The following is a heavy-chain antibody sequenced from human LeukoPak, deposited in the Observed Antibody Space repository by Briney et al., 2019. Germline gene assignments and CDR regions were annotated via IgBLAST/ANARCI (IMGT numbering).Heavy chain of an antibody. CDR2: INHSGST. D-gene: IGHD2-15*01. V-gene: IGHV4-34*01. Sequence: SETLSLTCAVYGGSFSGYYWSWIRQPPGKGLEWIGGINHSGSTNYNPPLKSRVTISVDTSKNQFSLKLSSVTAADTAVYYCARGKEDIVVVVAATRTTREFDPWGQGTLVTVSS. CDR1: GGSFSGYY. CDR3: ARGKEDIVVVVAATRTTREFDP. J-gene: IGHJ5*02.